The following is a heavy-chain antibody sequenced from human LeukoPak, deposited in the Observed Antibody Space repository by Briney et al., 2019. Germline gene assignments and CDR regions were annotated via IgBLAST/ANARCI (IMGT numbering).Heavy chain of an antibody. V-gene: IGHV4-34*01. CDR3: ARDRGGGIAAAGTWFDP. D-gene: IGHD6-13*01. J-gene: IGHJ5*02. CDR2: INHSGST. CDR1: GGSFSGYY. Sequence: PSETLSLTCAVYGGSFSGYYWSWIRQPPGKGLEWIGEINHSGSTNYNPSLKSRVTISVDTSKNQFSLKLSSVTAADTAVYYCARDRGGGIAAAGTWFDPWGQGTLVTVSS.